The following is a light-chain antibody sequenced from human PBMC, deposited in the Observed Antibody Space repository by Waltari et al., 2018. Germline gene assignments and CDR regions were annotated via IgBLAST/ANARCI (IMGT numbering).Light chain of an antibody. CDR1: QTIGSY. Sequence: EIVLTQSPATLSLSPGERATLSCRASQTIGSYLAWYHQKPGQPPRVLIYDASTRATGIPARFSGSGSGADFALTISSLEPDDFAVYYCQQRSNWPRTFGQGTKLEIK. CDR3: QQRSNWPRT. J-gene: IGKJ2*01. V-gene: IGKV3-11*01. CDR2: DAS.